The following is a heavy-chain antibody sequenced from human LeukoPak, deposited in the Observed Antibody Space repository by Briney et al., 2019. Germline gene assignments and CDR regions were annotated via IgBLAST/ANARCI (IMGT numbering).Heavy chain of an antibody. J-gene: IGHJ4*02. D-gene: IGHD3-16*02. CDR3: ARHRTASDY. V-gene: IGHV3-21*01. CDR2: ISSSSSYI. Sequence: PGGSLRLFCAASGVTFSSYSMNRVRQAPGTGLEWVSSISSSSSYIYYADSVKGRFTFSRDNAKNSLYLQMNSLRAEDTAVYYCARHRTASDYWGQGTLVTVSS. CDR1: GVTFSSYS.